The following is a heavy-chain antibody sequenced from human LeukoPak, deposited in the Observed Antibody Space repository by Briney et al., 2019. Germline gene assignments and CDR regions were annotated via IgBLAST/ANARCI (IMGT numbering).Heavy chain of an antibody. CDR2: INPNSGGT. Sequence: GASVKVSCKASGYTFTGYYMHWVRQAPGQGLEWMGWINPNSGGTNYAQKFQGRVTVTRDTSITTAYMELSRLRSDDTAVYYCAVGRDLVSTGYFDYWGQGTLVTVSS. CDR3: AVGRDLVSTGYFDY. D-gene: IGHD4-17*01. V-gene: IGHV1-2*02. J-gene: IGHJ4*02. CDR1: GYTFTGYY.